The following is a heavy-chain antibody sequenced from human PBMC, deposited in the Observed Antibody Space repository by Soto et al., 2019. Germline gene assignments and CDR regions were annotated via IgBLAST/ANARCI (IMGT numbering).Heavy chain of an antibody. Sequence: ASVKVSCKASGYTFTSYGISWVRQAPGQGLEWMGWISAYNGNTNYAQKLQGRVTMTTDTSTSTAYMELRSLRSDDTAVYYCARDNPRPDFWSGSHRHDYWGQGTLVTVSS. V-gene: IGHV1-18*01. J-gene: IGHJ4*02. D-gene: IGHD3-3*01. CDR1: GYTFTSYG. CDR3: ARDNPRPDFWSGSHRHDY. CDR2: ISAYNGNT.